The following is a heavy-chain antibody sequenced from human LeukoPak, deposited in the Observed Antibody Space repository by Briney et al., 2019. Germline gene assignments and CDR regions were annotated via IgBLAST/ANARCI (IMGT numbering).Heavy chain of an antibody. CDR2: IIPIFGIA. D-gene: IGHD1-14*01. Sequence: EASVKVSCKASGGTFSSYAISWVRQAPGQGLEWMGRIIPIFGIANYAQKFQGRVTITADKSTSTAYMELSSLRSEDTAVYYCARDSIMTNRYYFDYWGQGTLVTVSS. CDR1: GGTFSSYA. V-gene: IGHV1-69*04. J-gene: IGHJ4*02. CDR3: ARDSIMTNRYYFDY.